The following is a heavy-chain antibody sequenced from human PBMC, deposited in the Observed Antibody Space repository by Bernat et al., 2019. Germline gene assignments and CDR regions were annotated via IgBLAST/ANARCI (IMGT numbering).Heavy chain of an antibody. V-gene: IGHV3-30-3*01. CDR2: ISHDGTKK. D-gene: IGHD1-1*01. J-gene: IGHJ4*02. Sequence: QVQLVESGGGVVQPGRSLRLSCAAPGFTFSSYAIHWVRQAPGKGLEWVAIISHDGTKKYYADSVGGRFTISRDNPKNRLYLQMNSLRAEDTALYYCARGQPTHWNFDYWGQGTLVTVSS. CDR1: GFTFSSYA. CDR3: ARGQPTHWNFDY.